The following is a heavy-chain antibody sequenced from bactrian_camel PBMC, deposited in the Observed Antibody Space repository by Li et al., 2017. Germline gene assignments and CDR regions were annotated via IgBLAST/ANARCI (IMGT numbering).Heavy chain of an antibody. CDR2: VDTYGNT. CDR3: ATGDKWYPW. V-gene: IGHV3S53*01. J-gene: IGHJ4*01. D-gene: IGHD2*01. CDR1: IFRYSIHC. Sequence: HVQLVESGGGSVQAGGALRLSCAASIFRYSIHCMAWFRQAPGKEREAVATVDTYGNTDYADSVKGRFTISRDNSKNTVFLQASSLKSEDSALYYCATGDKWYPWWGQGTQVTVS.